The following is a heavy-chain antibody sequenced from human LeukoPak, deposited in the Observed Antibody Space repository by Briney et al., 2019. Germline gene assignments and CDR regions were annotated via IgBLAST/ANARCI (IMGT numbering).Heavy chain of an antibody. V-gene: IGHV4-34*01. CDR3: ARGFRLRARFDP. CDR1: GGSFSGYY. J-gene: IGHJ5*02. Sequence: SETLSLTCGIHGGSFSGYYWSWIRQTPQKGLEWLGEINHRGSTNYNPSLKSRVTISVDTSKNQFSLKLSSVTAADTAVYYCARGFRLRARFDPWGQGTLVTVSS. CDR2: INHRGST. D-gene: IGHD5-12*01.